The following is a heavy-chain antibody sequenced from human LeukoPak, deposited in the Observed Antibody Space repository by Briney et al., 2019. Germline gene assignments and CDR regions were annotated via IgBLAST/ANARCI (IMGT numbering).Heavy chain of an antibody. V-gene: IGHV4-4*07. Sequence: PSETLSLTCAVYGGSFSGYYWSWIRQPAGKRQEWIGRIYTGGSTNYNPSLKSRVTISLDTSNNQFSLKLSSVTAADTAVYYCAREWDYGGNRYFDYWGQGTLVTVSS. CDR1: GGSFSGYY. CDR2: IYTGGST. D-gene: IGHD4-23*01. CDR3: AREWDYGGNRYFDY. J-gene: IGHJ4*02.